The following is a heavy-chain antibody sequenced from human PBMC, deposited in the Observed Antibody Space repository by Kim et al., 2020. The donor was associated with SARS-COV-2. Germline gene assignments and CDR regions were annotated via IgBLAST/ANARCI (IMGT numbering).Heavy chain of an antibody. D-gene: IGHD3-3*01. J-gene: IGHJ4*02. CDR3: AKGSGYYQVSNFDY. V-gene: IGHV3-23*01. Sequence: DTVKGRFTISRDNAKNTLYLQMNSLRAEDTAVYYCAKGSGYYQVSNFDYWGQGTLVTVSS.